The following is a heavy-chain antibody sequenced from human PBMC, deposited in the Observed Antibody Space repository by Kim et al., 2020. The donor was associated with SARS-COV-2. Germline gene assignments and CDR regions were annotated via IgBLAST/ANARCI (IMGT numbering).Heavy chain of an antibody. J-gene: IGHJ4*02. CDR2: ISYDGSNK. CDR1: GFTFSSYA. Sequence: GGSLRLSCAASGFTFSSYAMHWVRQAPGKGLEWVAVISYDGSNKYYADSVKGRFTISRDNSKNTLYLQMNSLRAEDTAVYYCAREMGSGCPGDYWGQGTL. CDR3: AREMGSGCPGDY. V-gene: IGHV3-30*04. D-gene: IGHD6-19*01.